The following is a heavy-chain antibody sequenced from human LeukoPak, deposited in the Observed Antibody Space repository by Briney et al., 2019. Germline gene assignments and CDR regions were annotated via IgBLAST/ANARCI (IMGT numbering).Heavy chain of an antibody. CDR2: INHSRST. Sequence: SETLSLTCAVYGGSFSGYYWSWIRQPPGKGLEWIGEINHSRSTNYNPSLKSRVTISVDTSKNQFSLKLSSVTAADTAVYYCARGDVVVPAATFDPWGQGTLVTVSS. CDR3: ARGDVVVPAATFDP. D-gene: IGHD2-2*01. V-gene: IGHV4-34*01. J-gene: IGHJ5*02. CDR1: GGSFSGYY.